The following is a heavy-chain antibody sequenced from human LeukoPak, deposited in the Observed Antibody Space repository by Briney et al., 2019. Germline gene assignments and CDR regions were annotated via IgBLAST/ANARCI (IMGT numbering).Heavy chain of an antibody. Sequence: PGGSLRLSCAASRFTFSSYAMNWVRQAPGKGLEWVSAISGSGGSTYYADSVKGRFTISRDNSKNTLYLQMNSLRAEDTAVYYCAKDLGYCGGDCYSFIDYWGQGTLVTVSS. D-gene: IGHD2-21*02. J-gene: IGHJ4*02. CDR2: ISGSGGST. CDR3: AKDLGYCGGDCYSFIDY. CDR1: RFTFSSYA. V-gene: IGHV3-23*01.